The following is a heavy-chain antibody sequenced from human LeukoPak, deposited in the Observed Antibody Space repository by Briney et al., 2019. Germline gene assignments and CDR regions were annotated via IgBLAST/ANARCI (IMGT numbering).Heavy chain of an antibody. Sequence: GSLSLSCAASGFTFSSYAMSWVRQAPGKGLEWVSAISGSGGSTYYADSVKGRFTTSRDNSKNTLYLQMNSLRAEDTAVYYCAKDGDYPTVVSHWYFDLWGRGTLVTVSS. CDR2: ISGSGGST. CDR3: AKDGDYPTVVSHWYFDL. V-gene: IGHV3-23*01. J-gene: IGHJ2*01. D-gene: IGHD4-17*01. CDR1: GFTFSSYA.